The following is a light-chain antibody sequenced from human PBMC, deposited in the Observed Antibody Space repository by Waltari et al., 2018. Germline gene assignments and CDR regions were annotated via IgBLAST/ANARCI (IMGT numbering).Light chain of an antibody. J-gene: IGKJ1*01. CDR2: GAS. CDR3: QQYNNWPPVT. V-gene: IGKV3-15*01. Sequence: EIVMTQSPATLSVSPGEGATLSCRASQSVSSDLAWYQQKPGQAPRLRIYGASTRATGIPARFSGSGSGTEFTLTISSMQSEDFAVYYCQQYNNWPPVTFGKGTKVEIK. CDR1: QSVSSD.